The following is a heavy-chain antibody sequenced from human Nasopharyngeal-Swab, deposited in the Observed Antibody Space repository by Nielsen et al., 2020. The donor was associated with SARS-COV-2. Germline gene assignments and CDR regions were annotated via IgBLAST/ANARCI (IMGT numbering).Heavy chain of an antibody. V-gene: IGHV4-39*01. Sequence: RQAPGKGLEWIGSIYYSGGTYYNPSLKSRVTISVDTSKNQFSLKVTSVAAADTAVYYCAGVARSSWYVLDNWFGPWGHGTLVTVSS. CDR2: IYYSGGT. D-gene: IGHD6-13*01. J-gene: IGHJ5*02. CDR3: AGVARSSWYVLDNWFGP.